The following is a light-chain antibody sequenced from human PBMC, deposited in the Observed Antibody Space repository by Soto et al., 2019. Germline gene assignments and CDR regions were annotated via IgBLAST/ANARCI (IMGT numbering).Light chain of an antibody. CDR1: QSVGSN. V-gene: IGKV3-15*01. Sequence: EIVMTQSPATLSVSPGERATLSCRASQSVGSNLAWYQHKPGQAPRLLIYGAFTRATAIPARFSGSGSGTEFTLTISSLQSEDFAVYYCQQYNNWPPYTFGQGTKLEIK. CDR3: QQYNNWPPYT. J-gene: IGKJ2*01. CDR2: GAF.